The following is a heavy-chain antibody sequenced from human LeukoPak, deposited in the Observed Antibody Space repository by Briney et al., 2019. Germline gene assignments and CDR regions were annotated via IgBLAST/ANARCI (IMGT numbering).Heavy chain of an antibody. J-gene: IGHJ4*02. CDR1: GFTFSSYS. V-gene: IGHV3-21*01. CDR2: ISSSSSYI. CDR3: ARGSNDYYDSSGYFPQFDY. Sequence: GGSLRLSCAASGFTFSSYSMNWVRQAPGKGLEWVSSISSSSSYIYYADSVKGRFTISRDNAKNSLYLQMNSLRAEDTAVYYCARGSNDYYDSSGYFPQFDYWGQGTLVTVSS. D-gene: IGHD3-22*01.